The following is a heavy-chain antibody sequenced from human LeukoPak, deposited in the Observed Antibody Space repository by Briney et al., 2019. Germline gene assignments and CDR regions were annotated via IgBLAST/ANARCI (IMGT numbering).Heavy chain of an antibody. CDR1: GGSLRSGDYY. D-gene: IGHD6-13*01. Sequence: SETLSLTCTVSGGSLRSGDYYWGWIRQPPGKGLEWIGTNYYSGSTYYNPTLKSRLTISVDTSKNQFSLKLRSVTAADTAVYYCARLLAAAGAGGTPDYWGRGTLVTVSS. V-gene: IGHV4-39*01. CDR2: NYYSGST. J-gene: IGHJ4*02. CDR3: ARLLAAAGAGGTPDY.